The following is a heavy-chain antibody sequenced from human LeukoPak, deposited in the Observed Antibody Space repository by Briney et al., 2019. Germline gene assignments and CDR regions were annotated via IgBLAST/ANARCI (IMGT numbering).Heavy chain of an antibody. CDR2: LYTSGST. CDR1: GGSISSGSYY. J-gene: IGHJ4*02. D-gene: IGHD1-7*01. CDR3: ARGTSNWNYAIAFDY. V-gene: IGHV4-61*09. Sequence: SQTLSLTCTVSGGSISSGSYYWSWIRQPAGTGLEWIGHLYTSGSTNYNPSLKSRVTISRDTSKNQFSLKLSSVTAADTGVYYCARGTSNWNYAIAFDYWGQGTLVTVSS.